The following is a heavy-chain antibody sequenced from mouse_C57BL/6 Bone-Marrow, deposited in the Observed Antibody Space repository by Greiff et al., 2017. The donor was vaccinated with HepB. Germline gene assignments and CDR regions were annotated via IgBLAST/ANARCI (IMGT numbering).Heavy chain of an antibody. D-gene: IGHD1-1*01. CDR1: GFTFSSYA. CDR2: ISDGGSYT. CDR3: ARGGGYYYGCEY. Sequence: EVQLVESGGGLVKPGGSLKLSCAASGFTFSSYAMSWVRQTPEKRLEWVATISDGGSYTYYPDNVKGRFTISRDNAKNNLYLQMSHLKSEDTAMYYCARGGGYYYGCEYWGQGTTLTVSS. J-gene: IGHJ2*01. V-gene: IGHV5-4*01.